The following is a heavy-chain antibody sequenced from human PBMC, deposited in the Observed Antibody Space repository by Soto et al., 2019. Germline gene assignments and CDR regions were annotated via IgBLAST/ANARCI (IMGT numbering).Heavy chain of an antibody. D-gene: IGHD2-2*01. J-gene: IGHJ6*02. CDR2: ISSSSSYI. V-gene: IGHV3-21*01. CDR3: ARAEDIVVVPAATLRVYYYGMDV. Sequence: EVQLVESGGGLVKPGGSLRLSCAASGFTFSSYSMNWVRQAPGKGLEWVSSISSSSSYIYYADSVKGRFTISRDNAKNSLYLQMNSLRAEDTAVYYCARAEDIVVVPAATLRVYYYGMDVWGQGTTVIVSS. CDR1: GFTFSSYS.